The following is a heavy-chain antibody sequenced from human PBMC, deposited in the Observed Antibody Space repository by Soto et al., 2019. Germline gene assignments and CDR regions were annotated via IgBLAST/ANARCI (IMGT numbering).Heavy chain of an antibody. Sequence: GGSLRLSCAASGFTFSSYGMHWVRQAPGKGLEWVAVIWYDGSNKYYADSVKGRFTISRDNSKNTLYLQMNSLRAEDTAVYYCARGSDYAYFDYWGQGTLVTVSS. J-gene: IGHJ4*02. V-gene: IGHV3-33*01. CDR3: ARGSDYAYFDY. CDR2: IWYDGSNK. D-gene: IGHD4-17*01. CDR1: GFTFSSYG.